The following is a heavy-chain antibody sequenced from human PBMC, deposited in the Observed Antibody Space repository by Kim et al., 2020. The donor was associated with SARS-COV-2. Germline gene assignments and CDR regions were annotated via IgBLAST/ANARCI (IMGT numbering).Heavy chain of an antibody. D-gene: IGHD1-26*01. J-gene: IGHJ4*02. Sequence: DGGGTLYGDSVKGRFTVSRDNAKNILYLQMNSLRDDDTAVYYGVHGTFFSYWGQGALVTVSS. CDR3: VHGTFFSY. V-gene: IGHV3-74*01. CDR2: DGGGT.